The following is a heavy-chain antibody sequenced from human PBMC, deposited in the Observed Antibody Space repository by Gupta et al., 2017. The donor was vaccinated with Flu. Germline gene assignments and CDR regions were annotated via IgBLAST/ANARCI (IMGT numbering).Heavy chain of an antibody. V-gene: IGHV4-39*02. J-gene: IGHJ4*02. D-gene: IGHD6-13*01. Sequence: GWIRQPPGKGRAWIGSIYYSVSAYYNPSLKSRVTISVDTSKNHFSLKINSVTATDTAVYYCARLWYTSSWVDSWGQGTLVTVSS. CDR2: IYYSVSA. CDR3: ARLWYTSSWVDS.